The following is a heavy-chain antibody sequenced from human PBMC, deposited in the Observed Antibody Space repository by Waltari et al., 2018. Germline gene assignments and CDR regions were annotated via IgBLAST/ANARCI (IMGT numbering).Heavy chain of an antibody. J-gene: IGHJ4*02. D-gene: IGHD2-21*01. CDR3: ARQVRGEPYFDN. Sequence: QVLLKESCPGLERSSEALSLSCTVSGGPIHPFSFSCLRQTPGKGLEWIGYIDYSGGTNYTPSLKSRVTLSADTSKNQVSLKLTSVTAADTATYFCARQVRGEPYFDNWGQGISVTVSS. V-gene: IGHV4-59*08. CDR2: IDYSGGT. CDR1: GGPIHPFS.